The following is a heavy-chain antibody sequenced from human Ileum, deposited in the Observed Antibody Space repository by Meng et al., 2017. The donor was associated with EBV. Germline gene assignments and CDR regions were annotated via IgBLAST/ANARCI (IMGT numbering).Heavy chain of an antibody. V-gene: IGHV1-3*01. J-gene: IGHJ4*02. D-gene: IGHD2-15*01. CDR3: AREEGGRFDS. CDR1: GYKFDDYT. Sequence: QAGADMKKPGAPVEIACKASGYKFDDYTIQWLRQAPGQRLEWLGWINPGIGSTYDSKTIRGRLTITMDTSASTVYMRLTSLTSEDTAVYYCAREEGGRFDSWGQGTLVTVSS. CDR2: INPGIGST.